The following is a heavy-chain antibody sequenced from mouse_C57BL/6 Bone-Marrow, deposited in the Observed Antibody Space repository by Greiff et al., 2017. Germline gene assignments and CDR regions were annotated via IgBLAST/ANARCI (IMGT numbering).Heavy chain of an antibody. J-gene: IGHJ3*01. Sequence: EVKLVESGGGLVKPGGSLKLSCAASGFTFSSYAMSWVRPTPEKRLEWVATISDGGSYTYYPDNVKGRFTISRDNAKNNLYLQMSHLKSEDTAMYYCARDHYDYDKFAYWGQGTLVTVSA. CDR2: ISDGGSYT. CDR1: GFTFSSYA. D-gene: IGHD2-4*01. V-gene: IGHV5-4*01. CDR3: ARDHYDYDKFAY.